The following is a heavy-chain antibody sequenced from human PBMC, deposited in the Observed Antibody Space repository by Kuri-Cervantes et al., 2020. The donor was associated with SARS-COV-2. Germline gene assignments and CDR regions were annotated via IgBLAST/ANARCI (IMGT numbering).Heavy chain of an antibody. V-gene: IGHV4-39*01. Sequence: ESLKISCAASGFTFSSYSMNWVRQAPGKGLEWVGSIYYSGSTYYNPSLKSRVTISVDTSKNQFSLKLSSVTAADTAVYYCARPREQWSDAFDIWGQGTMVTVSS. CDR2: IYYSGST. CDR1: GFTFSSYSMN. D-gene: IGHD6-19*01. CDR3: ARPREQWSDAFDI. J-gene: IGHJ3*02.